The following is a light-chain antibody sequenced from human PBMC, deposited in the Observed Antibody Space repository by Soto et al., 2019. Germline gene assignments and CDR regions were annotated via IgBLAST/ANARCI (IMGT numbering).Light chain of an antibody. Sequence: QSVLTQPPSVSGAPGQRVTISCTGSSSNIGAGYHVHWYQQLPGAAPKLLIFGDSNRPSGVPDRFSGSKSGTSASLAITGLQADDEADYYCQAYDSSLSGGVVFGAGTKLTVL. CDR1: SSNIGAGYH. CDR2: GDS. J-gene: IGLJ2*01. CDR3: QAYDSSLSGGVV. V-gene: IGLV1-40*01.